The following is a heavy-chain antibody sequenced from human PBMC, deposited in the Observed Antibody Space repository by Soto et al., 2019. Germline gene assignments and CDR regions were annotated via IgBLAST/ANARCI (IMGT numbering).Heavy chain of an antibody. CDR1: GFTFSSYA. D-gene: IGHD2-15*01. CDR2: ISGSGGST. V-gene: IGHV3-23*01. CDR3: AKRQWGCSGGSCYFTPFDY. Sequence: GGSLSLSCAASGFTFSSYAMSWVRQAPGKGLEWVSAISGSGGSTYYADSVKGRFTISRDNSKNTLYLQMNSLRAEDTAVYYCAKRQWGCSGGSCYFTPFDYWGQGTLVTVSS. J-gene: IGHJ4*02.